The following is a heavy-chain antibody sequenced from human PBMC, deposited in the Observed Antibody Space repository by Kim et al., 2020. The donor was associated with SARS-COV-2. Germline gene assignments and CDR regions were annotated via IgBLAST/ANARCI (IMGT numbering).Heavy chain of an antibody. D-gene: IGHD3-16*01. CDR1: GFNFSTYW. CDR3: ARAVGGFDP. Sequence: LSLTCAASGFNFSTYWMHWVRQAPGKGLVWVSRIDSDGSSTYYADSVKGRFTISRDNAKNTLYLQMNSLRAEDTAVYYCARAVGGFDPWGQGTLVTV. V-gene: IGHV3-74*01. J-gene: IGHJ5*02. CDR2: IDSDGSST.